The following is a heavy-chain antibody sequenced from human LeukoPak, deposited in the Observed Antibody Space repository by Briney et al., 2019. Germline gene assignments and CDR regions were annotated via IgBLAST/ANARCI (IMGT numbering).Heavy chain of an antibody. CDR3: LTEVLTDIDDH. V-gene: IGHV1-18*01. CDR2: ISLFNDHT. D-gene: IGHD1-20*01. J-gene: IGHJ5*02. Sequence: GASVKVSCKASGYRFSSYGITWVRQAPGQGLEWLGWISLFNDHTNYAQKFQGRVTVTTDTSTSTAYMELRSLRSDDTAVYYCLTEVLTDIDDHWGQGTLVTVSS. CDR1: GYRFSSYG.